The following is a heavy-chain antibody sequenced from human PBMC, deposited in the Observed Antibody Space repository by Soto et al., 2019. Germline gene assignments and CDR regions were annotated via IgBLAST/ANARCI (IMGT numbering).Heavy chain of an antibody. CDR1: GYSFTNYG. J-gene: IGHJ6*03. Sequence: QDQLVQSGAEVKKPGASVTVSCKASGYSFTNYGITWVRQAPGQGLEWMGWISAFNGNTHYAQKLQGRVTMTTDASTTTAYMELRSLRADDTAEYYCARDRGVAPPVAGNSHYYYYMDVWGKGTTVIVSS. D-gene: IGHD6-19*01. CDR2: ISAFNGNT. V-gene: IGHV1-18*01. CDR3: ARDRGVAPPVAGNSHYYYYMDV.